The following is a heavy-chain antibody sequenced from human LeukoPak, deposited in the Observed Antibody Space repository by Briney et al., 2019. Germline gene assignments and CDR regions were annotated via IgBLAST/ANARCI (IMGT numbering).Heavy chain of an antibody. CDR3: ARGHYGPDI. V-gene: IGHV3-7*01. J-gene: IGHJ3*02. Sequence: GGSLRLSXVASGFTVSQHWTTWVRQAPGKGLEWVAHINADGSERDSVDSGTGRFTISKDNAKNSVYLQLSSLRAEDTARYYCARGHYGPDIWGQGTMVTVSS. D-gene: IGHD4-17*01. CDR2: INADGSER. CDR1: GFTVSQHW.